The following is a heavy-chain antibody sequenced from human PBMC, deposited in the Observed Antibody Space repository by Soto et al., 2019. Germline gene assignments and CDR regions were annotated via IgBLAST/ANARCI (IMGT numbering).Heavy chain of an antibody. CDR1: GLSVISND. CDR2: IYSADNT. Sequence: LGGSLRLSCAASGLSVISNDMSWVLQAPWKGLECVSIIYSADNTFYVDSVKGRFIISRDNSKNTVYLQMNSLRADDTAVYYCARGSLYWGQGTLVTVSS. V-gene: IGHV3-66*01. CDR3: ARGSLY. J-gene: IGHJ4*01.